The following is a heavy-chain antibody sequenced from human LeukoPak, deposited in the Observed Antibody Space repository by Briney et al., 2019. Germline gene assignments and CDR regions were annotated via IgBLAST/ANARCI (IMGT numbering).Heavy chain of an antibody. J-gene: IGHJ4*02. V-gene: IGHV4-34*01. Sequence: PSETLSLTCAVYGGSFSGYYWSWIRQPPGKGLEWIGEINHSGSTNYNPSLKSRVTISVDTSKNQFSLKLSSVTAADTAVYYCARQLGHCSSTSCHKEIGYWGQGTLVTVSS. D-gene: IGHD2-2*01. CDR3: ARQLGHCSSTSCHKEIGY. CDR2: INHSGST. CDR1: GGSFSGYY.